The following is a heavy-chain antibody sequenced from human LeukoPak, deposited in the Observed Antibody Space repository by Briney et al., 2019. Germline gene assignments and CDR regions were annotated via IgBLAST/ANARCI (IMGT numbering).Heavy chain of an antibody. CDR3: ARDQSPYY. J-gene: IGHJ4*02. Sequence: PGGSLRLSCAASGFTFSSYSMNWVRQAPGKGLEWVSYISSSSSPIYYAHSVKGRFTISRDNAKNSLYLQMNSLRAEDTAVYFCARDQSPYYWGQGTLVTVSS. CDR1: GFTFSSYS. V-gene: IGHV3-48*04. CDR2: ISSSSSPI.